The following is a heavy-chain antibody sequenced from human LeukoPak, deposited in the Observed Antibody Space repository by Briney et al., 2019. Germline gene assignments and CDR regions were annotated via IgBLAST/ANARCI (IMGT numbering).Heavy chain of an antibody. Sequence: WGSLRLYCAASGFTFSNYGMHRVRQAPGKGRKWVAFVPYDRSNTYYAESVKGRFTISRDNSKNTLYLQMNSLRAEDTAVYYCGKEFFRSGMNLPDYWGQGTLVTVSS. CDR3: GKEFFRSGMNLPDY. J-gene: IGHJ4*02. CDR2: VPYDRSNT. D-gene: IGHD3-10*01. CDR1: GFTFSNYG. V-gene: IGHV3-30*02.